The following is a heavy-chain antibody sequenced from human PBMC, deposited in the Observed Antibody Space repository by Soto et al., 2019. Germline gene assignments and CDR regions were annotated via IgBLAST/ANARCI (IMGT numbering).Heavy chain of an antibody. J-gene: IGHJ5*02. Sequence: GGSLRLSCVASGFAFDNYAMSWVRQAPGKGLEWVSYISGNSVNIYYAHSVKGRFTISRDNSKSTVYLELNNLSAEDTAVYHCAKNQGVELVPLATVDWFDPWGQGSVVTVSS. D-gene: IGHD1-26*01. V-gene: IGHV3-23*01. CDR1: GFAFDNYA. CDR3: AKNQGVELVPLATVDWFDP. CDR2: ISGNSVNI.